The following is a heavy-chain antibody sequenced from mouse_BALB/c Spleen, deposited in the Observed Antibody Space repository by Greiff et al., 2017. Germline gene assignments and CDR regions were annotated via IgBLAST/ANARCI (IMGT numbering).Heavy chain of an antibody. J-gene: IGHJ1*01. CDR2: IWSGGST. CDR3: ARNTWDGWYFDV. D-gene: IGHD4-1*01. V-gene: IGHV2-2*02. Sequence: VQGVESGPGLVQPSQSLSITCTVSGFSLTSYGVHWVRQSPGKGLEWLGVIWSGGSTDYNAAFISRLSISKDNSKSQVFFKMNSLQANDTAIYYCARNTWDGWYFDVWGAGTTVTVSS. CDR1: GFSLTSYG.